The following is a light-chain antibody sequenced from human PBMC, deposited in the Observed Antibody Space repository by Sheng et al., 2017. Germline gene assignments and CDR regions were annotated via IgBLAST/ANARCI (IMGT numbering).Light chain of an antibody. CDR1: QGIRND. J-gene: IGKJ3*01. CDR2: PAS. CDR3: LQDYNFPPT. V-gene: IGKV1-6*01. Sequence: AIQMTQSPSSLSASVGDRVTITCRASQGIRNDLGWLQQKPGKAPKLLIYPASTLQSGVPSRFSGSGSGTDFTLTISSLQPEDFATYFCLQDYNFPPTFGPGTKVDIK.